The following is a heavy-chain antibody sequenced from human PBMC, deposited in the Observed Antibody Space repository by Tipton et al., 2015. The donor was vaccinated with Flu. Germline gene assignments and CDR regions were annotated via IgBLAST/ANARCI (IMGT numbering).Heavy chain of an antibody. J-gene: IGHJ5*02. V-gene: IGHV4-39*07. CDR1: GGSINSTTYY. CDR3: ARDFHPTSNWFDP. Sequence: TLSPTCTVSGGSINSTTYYWGWVRQPPGKGLEWIATVFHSGLTHYNPSLKSRVSISIDTSKNQFSLRMNSVTAADSAVYYCARDFHPTSNWFDPWGQGTLVTVSS. CDR2: VFHSGLT.